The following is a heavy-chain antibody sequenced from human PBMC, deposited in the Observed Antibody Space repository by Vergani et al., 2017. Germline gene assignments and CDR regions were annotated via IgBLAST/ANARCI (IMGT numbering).Heavy chain of an antibody. Sequence: VQLVESGGGLVKPGGSLRLSCAALGFTFSDYYMSWIRQAPGKGLEWVSAISGSGGSTSYADSVKGRFTISRNNSKNTLYLQMNSLRAEDTAVYYCARGEGFGDSDCWGQGTLVTVSS. CDR1: GFTFSDYY. V-gene: IGHV3-23*04. CDR3: ARGEGFGDSDC. CDR2: ISGSGGST. D-gene: IGHD3-10*01. J-gene: IGHJ4*02.